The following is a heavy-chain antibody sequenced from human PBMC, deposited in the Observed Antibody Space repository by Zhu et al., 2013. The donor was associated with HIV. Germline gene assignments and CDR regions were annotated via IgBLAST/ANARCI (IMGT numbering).Heavy chain of an antibody. D-gene: IGHD3-22*01. CDR1: GYTFTGYY. V-gene: IGHV1-2*02. Sequence: QVQLVQSGAEVKKPGASVKVSCKASGYTFTGYYMHWVRQAPGQGLEWMGWINPNSGGTNYAQKFQGRVTMTRDTSISTAYMELSRLRSDDTAVYYCARDLGRSIFEFGTGITMIEDDRWDWGYWGQGTLGHRSPQ. J-gene: IGHJ4*02. CDR3: ARDLGRSIFEFGTGITMIEDDRWDWGY. CDR2: INPNSGGT.